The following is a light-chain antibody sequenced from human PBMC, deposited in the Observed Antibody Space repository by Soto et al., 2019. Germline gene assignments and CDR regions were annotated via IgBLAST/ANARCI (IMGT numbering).Light chain of an antibody. CDR2: YDS. V-gene: IGLV3-21*04. J-gene: IGLJ7*01. Sequence: SYELTQPPSVSVAPGKTARITCGGNNIGSKSVHWYQQKPGQAPVLVIYYDSDRPSGTPERFSGSNSGNTATLTISRVEAGDEADYYCQVWDSSSDLKAVFGGGTKLTVL. CDR1: NIGSKS. CDR3: QVWDSSSDLKAV.